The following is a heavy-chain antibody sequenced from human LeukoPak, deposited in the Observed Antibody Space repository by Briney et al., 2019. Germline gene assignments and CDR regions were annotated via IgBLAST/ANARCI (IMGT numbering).Heavy chain of an antibody. V-gene: IGHV3-21*01. J-gene: IGHJ4*02. CDR3: ARDYYASGSYFDY. Sequence: PGGSLRLSCAASGFIFSSYTMNWVRQAPGKGLEWVSSISSSSTYIYYGDSVKGRLTISRDDAKNSLYLQMNSLRDEDTAVYYCARDYYASGSYFDYWGQGTLVTVSS. D-gene: IGHD3-10*01. CDR2: ISSSSTYI. CDR1: GFIFSSYT.